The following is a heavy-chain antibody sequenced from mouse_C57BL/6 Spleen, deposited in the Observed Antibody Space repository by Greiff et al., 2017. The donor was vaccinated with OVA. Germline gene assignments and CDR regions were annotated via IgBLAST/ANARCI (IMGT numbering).Heavy chain of an antibody. CDR3: TGGSSPYAMDY. Sequence: VHVKQSGAELVRPGASVKLSCTASGFNIKDYYMHWVKQRPEQGLEWIGRIDPEDGDTEYAPKFQGKATMTADTSSNTAYLQLSSLTSEDTAVYYCTGGSSPYAMDYWGQGTSVTVSS. CDR1: GFNIKDYY. CDR2: IDPEDGDT. J-gene: IGHJ4*01. D-gene: IGHD1-1*01. V-gene: IGHV14-1*01.